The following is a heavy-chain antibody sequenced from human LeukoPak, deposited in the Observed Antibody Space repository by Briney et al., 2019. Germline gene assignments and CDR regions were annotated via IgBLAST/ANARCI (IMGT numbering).Heavy chain of an antibody. CDR3: ARMSVIGPSQFDF. D-gene: IGHD2-21*01. CDR2: IIPMFGA. CDR1: GGTFSTHA. V-gene: IGHV1-69*05. J-gene: IGHJ4*02. Sequence: ASVKVSCRAPGGTFSTHAVSWVRQAPGQGLEWMGGIIPMFGANYSQNFRGRVTITTAESTSTAYMELSSLRSEDTAVYFCARMSVIGPSQFDFWGQGTLVTVSS.